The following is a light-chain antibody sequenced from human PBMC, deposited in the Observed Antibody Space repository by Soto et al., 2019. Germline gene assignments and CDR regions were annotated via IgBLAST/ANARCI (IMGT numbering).Light chain of an antibody. Sequence: EIVLTQSLATLSLSPGERATLSCRASQSVSTYLGWYQQKPGQAPRLLIYDASNRATGIPARFSGSGSGTDFTLTISSLEPEDFAVYYCQQRSNWITFGQGTRLEIK. CDR3: QQRSNWIT. V-gene: IGKV3-11*01. J-gene: IGKJ5*01. CDR2: DAS. CDR1: QSVSTY.